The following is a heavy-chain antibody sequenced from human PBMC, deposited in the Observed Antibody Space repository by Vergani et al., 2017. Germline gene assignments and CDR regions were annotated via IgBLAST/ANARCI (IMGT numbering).Heavy chain of an antibody. CDR2: ISSSGSTI. V-gene: IGHV3-48*03. J-gene: IGHJ3*02. Sequence: VQLVESGGGVVQPGRSLRLSCAASGFTFSSYEMNWVRQAPGKGLEWVSYISSSGSTIYYADSVKGRFTISRDNAKNSLYLQMNSLRAEDTAVYYCARDTVRAFDIWGQGTMVTVSS. CDR1: GFTFSSYE. D-gene: IGHD2-8*01. CDR3: ARDTVRAFDI.